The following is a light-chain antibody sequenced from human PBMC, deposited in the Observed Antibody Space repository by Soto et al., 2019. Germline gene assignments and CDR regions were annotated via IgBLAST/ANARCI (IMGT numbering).Light chain of an antibody. CDR3: QQSYRTPPT. CDR1: QSIASY. V-gene: IGKV1-39*01. Sequence: DIQMTQSPSSLSASVGDRVTITCRASQSIASYLYWYQQKPGQAPKLLIYAACSLQSGVPSRFRGSGSGTDFTLTISSLQAGDVASYYCQQSYRTPPTFGQGTKLEIK. CDR2: AAC. J-gene: IGKJ2*01.